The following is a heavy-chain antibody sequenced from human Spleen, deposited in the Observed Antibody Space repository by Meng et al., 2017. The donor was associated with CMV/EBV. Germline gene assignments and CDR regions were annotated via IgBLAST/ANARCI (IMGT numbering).Heavy chain of an antibody. Sequence: GDSITSTNWWTWVRHPPGKGLQWVGEIDDSGNSNSNPSLQSRLILSLDTSKNHLPLRLTAVTAEDTAIYYCARVREHTSLGNYWFDPWGQGTLVTVSS. CDR3: ARVREHTSLGNYWFDP. D-gene: IGHD5-18*01. CDR1: GDSITSTNW. CDR2: IDDSGNS. V-gene: IGHV4/OR15-8*02. J-gene: IGHJ5*02.